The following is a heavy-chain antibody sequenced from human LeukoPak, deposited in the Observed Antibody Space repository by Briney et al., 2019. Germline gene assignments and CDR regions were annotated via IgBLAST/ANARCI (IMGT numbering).Heavy chain of an antibody. D-gene: IGHD6-13*01. J-gene: IGHJ4*02. CDR3: ARDARDSSSWYFDY. CDR2: INPNSGGT. CDR1: GYTFTGYY. V-gene: IGHV1-2*02. Sequence: ASVKVSCKASGYTFTGYYMHWVRQAPGQGLEWMGWINPNSGGTNYAQKFQGRVTMTRDTSISTAYMELSRLRSDDTAVYYCARDARDSSSWYFDYWGQGTLVTVSS.